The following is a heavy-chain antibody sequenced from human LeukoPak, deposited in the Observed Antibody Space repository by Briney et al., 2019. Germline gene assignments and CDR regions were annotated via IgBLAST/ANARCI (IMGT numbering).Heavy chain of an antibody. CDR1: GFTLNNAW. V-gene: IGHV3-15*01. CDR2: IKTKTDGGTI. J-gene: IGHJ4*02. Sequence: HPGGSLRLSCAASGFTLNNAWMSWVRQAPGKGLEWVGRIKTKTDGGTIDYAAPVQGRSTISRDDSKNMVYLLMNSLKTEDTAVYYCTTSYYDSSGFRAWGQGTLVTVSS. CDR3: TTSYYDSSGFRA. D-gene: IGHD3-22*01.